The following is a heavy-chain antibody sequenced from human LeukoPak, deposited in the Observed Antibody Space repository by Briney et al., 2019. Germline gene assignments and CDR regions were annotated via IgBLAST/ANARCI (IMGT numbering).Heavy chain of an antibody. D-gene: IGHD3-10*02. V-gene: IGHV3-53*01. CDR1: GFTDSSNK. CDR2: IYSGGST. J-gene: IGHJ6*02. Sequence: GGSLTLPCSPSGFTDSSNKMSWGRQAPGKGLEWVSVIYSGGSTYYADSVKGRFTISRDNSKNTLYLQMNSLRAEDTAVYYCARDRFLFGVARYGMEFWGQGTTVTVSS. CDR3: ARDRFLFGVARYGMEF.